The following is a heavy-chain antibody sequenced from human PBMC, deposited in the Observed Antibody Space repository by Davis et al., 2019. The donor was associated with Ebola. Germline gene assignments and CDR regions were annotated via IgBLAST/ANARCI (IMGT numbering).Heavy chain of an antibody. J-gene: IGHJ4*02. CDR1: GGSISSSSSY. D-gene: IGHD2-8*01. CDR2: IYYSGST. Sequence: SETLSLTCTVSGGSISSSSSYCGWIRQPPGKGLVWIGSIYYSGSTFHNPSLKSRVTVSVDTSKNQISLSLRSVTAADTAVYYCARLPHCNNGRCYFDSWGQGTLVTVSS. CDR3: ARLPHCNNGRCYFDS. V-gene: IGHV4-39*01.